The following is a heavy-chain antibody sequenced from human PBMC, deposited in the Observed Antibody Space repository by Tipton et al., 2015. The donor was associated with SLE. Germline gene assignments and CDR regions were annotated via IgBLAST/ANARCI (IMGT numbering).Heavy chain of an antibody. V-gene: IGHV4-39*07. CDR1: GDSITRSSFY. D-gene: IGHD7-27*01. J-gene: IGHJ4*02. CDR3: ARWGNGKIYDS. CDR2: IYYSGTAH. Sequence: TLSLTCTVSGDSITRSSFYWGWIRQPPGKGLEWIGSIYYSGTAHYENPSLKSRVTISIDTSNNQFSLRLTSVTAEDTAVYYCARWGNGKIYDSWGQGTQVTVSS.